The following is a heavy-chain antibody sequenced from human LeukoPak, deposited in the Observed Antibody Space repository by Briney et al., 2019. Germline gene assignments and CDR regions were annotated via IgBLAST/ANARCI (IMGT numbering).Heavy chain of an antibody. Sequence: GGSLRLSCAASGFTFSSYSMNWVRQAPGKGLEWVSSISSSSSYIYYADSVKGRFTISRDNAKNSLYLQMNSLRAEDTAVYYCARDGVPAADYFNWFGPWGQGTLVTVSS. J-gene: IGHJ5*02. CDR2: ISSSSSYI. D-gene: IGHD2-2*01. V-gene: IGHV3-21*01. CDR3: ARDGVPAADYFNWFGP. CDR1: GFTFSSYS.